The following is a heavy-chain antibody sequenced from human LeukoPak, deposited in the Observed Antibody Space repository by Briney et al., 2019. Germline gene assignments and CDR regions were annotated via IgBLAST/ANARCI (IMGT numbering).Heavy chain of an antibody. CDR2: ISYDGSNK. CDR1: GFTFSSYG. V-gene: IGHV3-30*18. CDR3: AKDWSQYQYYFDY. J-gene: IGHJ4*02. Sequence: GGSLRLSCAASGFTFSSYGMHWVPQAPGKGLEWVAVISYDGSNKYYADSVKGRFTISRDNSKNTLYLQMNSLRAEDTAVYYCAKDWSQYQYYFDYWGQGTLVTVSS. D-gene: IGHD2-2*01.